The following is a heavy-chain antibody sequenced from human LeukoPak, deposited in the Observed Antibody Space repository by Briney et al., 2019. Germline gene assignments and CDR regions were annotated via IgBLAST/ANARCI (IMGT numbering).Heavy chain of an antibody. CDR3: AREEGA. CDR1: GIDVSSNY. CDR2: TYVSGNT. J-gene: IGHJ5*02. V-gene: IGHV3-66*01. Sequence: GGSLSLSCTVSGIDVSSNYISWVRQAPGKGLEWVSVTYVSGNTYYADSVKGRFIVSRDNSKNTLYLEMNSLRVEDTGVYYCAREEGAWGQGTLVTVSS.